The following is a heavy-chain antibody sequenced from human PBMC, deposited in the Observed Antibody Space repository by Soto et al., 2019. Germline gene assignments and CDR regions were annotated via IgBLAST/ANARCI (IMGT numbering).Heavy chain of an antibody. V-gene: IGHV3-48*03. CDR3: ARDTPGYCSSTSCYDYYYYGMDX. D-gene: IGHD2-2*03. CDR1: GFTFSSYE. J-gene: IGHJ6*02. Sequence: GGSLRLSFAASGFTFSSYEMNWVRQAPGKGLEGVSYISSSGSTIYYADSVKGRFTISRDKDKNSLYLKMNSLRAEDTAVYYCARDTPGYCSSTSCYDYYYYGMDXWGQGTSVTVS. CDR2: ISSSGSTI.